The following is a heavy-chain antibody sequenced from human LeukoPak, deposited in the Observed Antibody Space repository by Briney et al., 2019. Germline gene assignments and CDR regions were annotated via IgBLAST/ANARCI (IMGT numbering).Heavy chain of an antibody. D-gene: IGHD1-26*01. Sequence: ASVKVSCKASGYTFTSYDINWVRQATGQGLEWMGWMNPNSGNTGYAQKFQGRVTMTGNTSISTAYMELSSLRSEDTAVYYCARGSILGATTGYYFDYWGQGTLVTVSS. CDR2: MNPNSGNT. V-gene: IGHV1-8*01. J-gene: IGHJ4*02. CDR1: GYTFTSYD. CDR3: ARGSILGATTGYYFDY.